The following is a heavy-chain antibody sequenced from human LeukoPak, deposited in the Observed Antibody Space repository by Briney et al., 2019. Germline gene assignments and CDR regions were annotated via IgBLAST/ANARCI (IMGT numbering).Heavy chain of an antibody. D-gene: IGHD6-19*01. CDR3: AGGRTSSGWFFPRWWFDP. CDR2: ISSSSSTI. CDR1: GFTFSSYS. Sequence: GGSLRLSCAASGFTFSSYSMNWVRQAPGKGLEWVSYISSSSSTIYYADSVKGRFTIPRDNAKNSLYLQMNSLRAEDTAVYYCAGGRTSSGWFFPRWWFDPWGQGTLVTVSS. V-gene: IGHV3-48*04. J-gene: IGHJ5*02.